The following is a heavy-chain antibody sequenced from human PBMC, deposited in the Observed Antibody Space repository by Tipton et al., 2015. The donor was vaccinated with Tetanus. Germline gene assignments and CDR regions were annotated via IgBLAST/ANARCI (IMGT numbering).Heavy chain of an antibody. D-gene: IGHD2/OR15-2a*01. CDR1: GGSISTRNYF. CDR2: IYYSGST. CDR3: ARAAGFLGLTHDF. V-gene: IGHV4-39*01. J-gene: IGHJ4*02. Sequence: LRLSCTVSGGSISTRNYFWGWIRQAPGKGLEWIGNIYYSGSTDYNPSLKSRVAISVDTSKNQFSLKLSSVTAADTAVYYCARAAGFLGLTHDFWGRGTLVSVSS.